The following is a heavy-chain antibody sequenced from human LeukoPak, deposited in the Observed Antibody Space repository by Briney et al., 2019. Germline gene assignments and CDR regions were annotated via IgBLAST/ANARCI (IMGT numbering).Heavy chain of an antibody. CDR2: MNPNSGNT. D-gene: IGHD4-11*01. J-gene: IGHJ5*02. CDR3: AREIYPTTVTTGGTVFDP. V-gene: IGHV1-8*03. Sequence: ASVKVSCKASGYTFTSYDINWVRRATGQGLEWMGWMNPNSGNTGYAQKFQGRVTITRNTSISTAYMELSSLRSEDTAVYYCAREIYPTTVTTGGTVFDPWGQGTLVTVSS. CDR1: GYTFTSYD.